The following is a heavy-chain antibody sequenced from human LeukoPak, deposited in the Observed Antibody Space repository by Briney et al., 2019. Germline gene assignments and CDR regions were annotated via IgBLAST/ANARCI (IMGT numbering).Heavy chain of an antibody. D-gene: IGHD2-8*01. V-gene: IGHV3-33*01. CDR2: IWYDGSDK. J-gene: IGHJ4*02. CDR1: GFTFSKYG. CDR3: ARDRGYCTNGVCSHAFDY. Sequence: GGSLRLSCAASGFTFSKYGMHWVRQAPGKGLEWVAVIWYDGSDKYYADSVKGRFTISRDISKNTLYLQMNSLRAEDTAVYYCARDRGYCTNGVCSHAFDYWGQGTLVTVSS.